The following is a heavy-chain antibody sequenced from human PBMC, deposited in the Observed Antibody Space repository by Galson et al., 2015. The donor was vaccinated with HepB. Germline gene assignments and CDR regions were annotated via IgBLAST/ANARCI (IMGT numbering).Heavy chain of an antibody. CDR1: GFTFNSYA. D-gene: IGHD6-19*01. V-gene: IGHV3-23*01. CDR3: AKRAYSSGWYFDY. J-gene: IGHJ4*02. CDR2: VSGSGGST. Sequence: SLRLSCAASGFTFNSYAMTWVRQAPGKGLEWVSAVSGSGGSTYYADSVKGRFTISRDNSKNTLYLQMSSLRAEDTAVYYCAKRAYSSGWYFDYWGQGTLVTVSS.